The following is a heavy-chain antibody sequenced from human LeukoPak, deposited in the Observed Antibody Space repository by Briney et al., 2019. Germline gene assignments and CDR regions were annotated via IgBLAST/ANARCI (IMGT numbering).Heavy chain of an antibody. D-gene: IGHD3-9*01. V-gene: IGHV1-2*04. CDR3: ARDLTYYDILTGYPSPGDY. Sequence: GASVKVSCKASGYTFTGYYMHWVRQAPGQGLEWMGWTNPNSGGTNYAQKFQGCVTMTRDTSISTAYMELSRLRSDDTAVYYCARDLTYYDILTGYPSPGDYWGQGTLVTVSS. J-gene: IGHJ4*02. CDR1: GYTFTGYY. CDR2: TNPNSGGT.